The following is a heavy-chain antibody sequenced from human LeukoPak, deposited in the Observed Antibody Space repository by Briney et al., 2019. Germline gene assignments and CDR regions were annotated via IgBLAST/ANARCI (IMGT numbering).Heavy chain of an antibody. CDR1: GYTFTSYD. Sequence: GASVKVSCTASGYTFTSYDINWVRQATGQGLEWMGWMYPNSGNTGYAQKFQGRVTMTRNTSISTAYMELSSLRSEDTAVYYCARGEVGATMTGYWGQGTLVTVSS. CDR3: ARGEVGATMTGY. V-gene: IGHV1-8*01. D-gene: IGHD1-26*01. CDR2: MYPNSGNT. J-gene: IGHJ4*02.